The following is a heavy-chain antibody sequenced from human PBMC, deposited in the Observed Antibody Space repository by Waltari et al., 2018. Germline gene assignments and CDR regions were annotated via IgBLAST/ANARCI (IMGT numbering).Heavy chain of an antibody. CDR2: ISVDGSNK. D-gene: IGHD6-13*01. CDR1: GFSFSAHA. Sequence: GGGVVQPGGSLRLSCVGTGFSFSAHAMHWVRQAPGKGLEWVAVISVDGSNKNYGDSVNGRFTVSRDNSENTVYLQMNSLRSDDTSMYYCAKSLRGDSWYGEYRGQGALVIVSS. V-gene: IGHV3-30*18. CDR3: AKSLRGDSWYGEY. J-gene: IGHJ4*02.